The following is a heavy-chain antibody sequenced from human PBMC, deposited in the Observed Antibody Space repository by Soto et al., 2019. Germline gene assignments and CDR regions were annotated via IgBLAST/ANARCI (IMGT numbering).Heavy chain of an antibody. CDR2: IYYSGST. V-gene: IGHV4-39*01. CDR3: ASSYYDFWSGSTPHYFDY. J-gene: IGHJ4*02. CDR1: GGSISSSSYY. Sequence: SXTLSLTCTVSGGSISSSSYYCGWSLQRLGKWMEWIGSIYYSGSTYYNPSLKSRVTISVDTSKNQFSLKLSSVTAADTALYYCASSYYDFWSGSTPHYFDYWGQGTLVTVSS. D-gene: IGHD3-3*01.